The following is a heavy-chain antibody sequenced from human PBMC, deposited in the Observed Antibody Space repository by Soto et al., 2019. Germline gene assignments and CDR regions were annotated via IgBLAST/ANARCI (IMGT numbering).Heavy chain of an antibody. J-gene: IGHJ6*02. CDR2: IKQDGSEK. D-gene: IGHD3-3*01. CDR1: GFTFSSYW. CDR3: ASDMESGHNYYYYGMDV. Sequence: GGSLRLSCAASGFTFSSYWMSWVRQAPGKGLEWVANIKQDGSEKYYVDSVKGRFTISRDNAKNTLYLQMNSLRAEDTVLYYCASDMESGHNYYYYGMDVWGQGTTVTVS. V-gene: IGHV3-7*05.